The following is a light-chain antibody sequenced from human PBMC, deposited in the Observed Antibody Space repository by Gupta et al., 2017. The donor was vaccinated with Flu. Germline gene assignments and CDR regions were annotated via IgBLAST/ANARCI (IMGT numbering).Light chain of an antibody. CDR1: AFPRQY. CDR3: QSTVNVDAVV. Sequence: SAELTQPPSVSVSPGQTARITCSGDAFPRQYASWYQQRPGQAPILLLYKDSERPSGIPERFSGSSSGTTVTLTISGVQAEDEADYYCQSTVNVDAVVFGGGTKLTVL. V-gene: IGLV3-25*03. J-gene: IGLJ2*01. CDR2: KDS.